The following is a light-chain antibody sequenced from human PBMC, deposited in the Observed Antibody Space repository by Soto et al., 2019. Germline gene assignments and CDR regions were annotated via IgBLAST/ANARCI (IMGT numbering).Light chain of an antibody. CDR3: SSYTTFRTPHVA. J-gene: IGLJ2*01. CDR2: DVT. V-gene: IGLV2-14*03. Sequence: QSALTQPASVSGSLGRSITISCTGTSSDVGGYNYVSWYQQHPGQAPKLLIHDVTNRPSGISDRFSGSKSANTASLTISNLRPEDEAHYYCSSYTTFRTPHVAFGGGTK. CDR1: SSDVGGYNY.